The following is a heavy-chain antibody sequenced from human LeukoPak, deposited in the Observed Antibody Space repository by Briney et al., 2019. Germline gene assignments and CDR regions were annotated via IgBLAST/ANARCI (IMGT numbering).Heavy chain of an antibody. D-gene: IGHD1-1*01. CDR1: GFTFNKYA. V-gene: IGHV3-23*01. Sequence: GGSLRLSCASSGFTFNKYAMTWVRRAPGKGLEWVSSITASGDSTYCADSVKGLFTISRDNSKNTLYLQMSSLRAEDTAVYYCARDYPTSGIVTIFDYWGQGSLVTVSS. CDR3: ARDYPTSGIVTIFDY. J-gene: IGHJ4*02. CDR2: ITASGDST.